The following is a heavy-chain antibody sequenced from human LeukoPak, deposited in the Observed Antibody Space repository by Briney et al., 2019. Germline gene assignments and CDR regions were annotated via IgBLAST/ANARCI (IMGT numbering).Heavy chain of an antibody. CDR3: TTDSGYCSSTSCYVHGTLDY. Sequence: SGGSLRLSCAASGFTFSSYEMNWVRQAPGKGLEWVSYISSSGSTIYYADSVKGRFTISRDNAKNSLYLQMNSLKTEDTAVYYCTTDSGYCSSTSCYVHGTLDYWGQGTLVTVSS. V-gene: IGHV3-48*03. CDR2: ISSSGSTI. D-gene: IGHD2-2*01. J-gene: IGHJ4*02. CDR1: GFTFSSYE.